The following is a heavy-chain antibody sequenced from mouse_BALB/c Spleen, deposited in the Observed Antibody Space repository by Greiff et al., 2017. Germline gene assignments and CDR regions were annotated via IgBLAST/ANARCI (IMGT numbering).Heavy chain of an antibody. V-gene: IGHV1S81*02. CDR3: TRSRYYGSSYFDY. Sequence: QVQLQQPGAELVKPGASVKLSCKASGYTFTSYYMYWVKQRPGQGLEWIGGINPSNGGTNFNEKFKSKATLTVDKSSSTAYMQLSSLTSEDSAVYYCTRSRYYGSSYFDYWGQGTTLTVSS. D-gene: IGHD1-1*01. J-gene: IGHJ2*01. CDR1: GYTFTSYY. CDR2: INPSNGGT.